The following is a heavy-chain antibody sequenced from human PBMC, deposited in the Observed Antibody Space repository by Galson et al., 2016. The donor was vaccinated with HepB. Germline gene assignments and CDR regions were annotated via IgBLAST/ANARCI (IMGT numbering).Heavy chain of an antibody. CDR2: IIPNLGAP. Sequence: SVKVSCKASGGTLNDYSINWVRQAPGQGLEWLGGIIPNLGAPNYGLSLAGRVTITADSSTGTAYMELSGLRSDDTAVYFCVRAGGFGGYFAYWGQGTLVTVSS. CDR1: GGTLNDYS. V-gene: IGHV1-69*10. CDR3: VRAGGFGGYFAY. D-gene: IGHD2-15*01. J-gene: IGHJ4*01.